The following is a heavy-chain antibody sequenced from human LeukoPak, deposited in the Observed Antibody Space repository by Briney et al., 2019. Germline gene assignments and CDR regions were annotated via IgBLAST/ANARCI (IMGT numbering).Heavy chain of an antibody. J-gene: IGHJ6*04. CDR3: ARDLGPILRYFDWLPPGMDV. CDR1: GFTVSSNY. D-gene: IGHD3-9*01. Sequence: GGSLRLSCAASGFTVSSNYMSWVRQAPGKGLEWVSDIYSGGSTYYADSVKGRFTISRDNSKNTLYLQMNSLRAEDTAVYYCARDLGPILRYFDWLPPGMDVWGKGTTVTVSS. CDR2: IYSGGST. V-gene: IGHV3-53*01.